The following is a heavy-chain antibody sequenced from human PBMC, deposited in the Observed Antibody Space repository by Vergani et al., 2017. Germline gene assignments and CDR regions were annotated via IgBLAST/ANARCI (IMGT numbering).Heavy chain of an antibody. CDR1: GFTFSTYA. CDR2: IRSDESRR. D-gene: IGHD2-15*01. CDR3: AKEGGGYCSGGTCYPEY. Sequence: QVQLVESGGGVVQPGRSLRLSCAASGFTFSTYAMTWVRQAPGKGLEWVASIRSDESRRYYGDSMEGPFTISRDNSKNTLYLQMKSLRPEDTAVYYCAKEGGGYCSGGTCYPEYWGQGTLVIVSS. J-gene: IGHJ4*02. V-gene: IGHV3-30*02.